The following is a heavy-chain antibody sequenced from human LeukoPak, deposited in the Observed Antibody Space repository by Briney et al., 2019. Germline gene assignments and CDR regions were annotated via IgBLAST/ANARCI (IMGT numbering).Heavy chain of an antibody. D-gene: IGHD5-24*01. CDR2: INHSGST. Sequence: PSETLSLTCAVYGGSFSGYYWSWIRQPPGKGLEWSGEINHSGSTNYNPSPKSRVTISVDTSKNQFSLKLSSVTAEATAVYYCERAVVYGVEMATIRWYYYYYYMDVWGKGTTVTVSS. CDR3: ERAVVYGVEMATIRWYYYYYYMDV. V-gene: IGHV4-34*01. CDR1: GGSFSGYY. J-gene: IGHJ6*03.